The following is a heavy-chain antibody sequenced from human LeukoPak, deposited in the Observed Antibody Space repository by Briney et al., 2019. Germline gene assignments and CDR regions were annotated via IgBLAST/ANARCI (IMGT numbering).Heavy chain of an antibody. D-gene: IGHD5-18*01. J-gene: IGHJ4*02. CDR1: GYTFTCYY. Sequence: ASVKVSCKASGYTFTCYYMHWVRQAPGQGLEWMGWINPNSGGTNCAQKFQGRVTMTRDTSISTAYMELSRLRSDDTAVYYCARRGYSSAFDYWGQGTLVTVSS. CDR2: INPNSGGT. CDR3: ARRGYSSAFDY. V-gene: IGHV1-2*02.